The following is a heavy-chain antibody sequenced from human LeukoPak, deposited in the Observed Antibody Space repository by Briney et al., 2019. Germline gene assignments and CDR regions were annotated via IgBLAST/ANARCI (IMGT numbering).Heavy chain of an antibody. J-gene: IGHJ6*02. CDR2: ISYDGGNK. D-gene: IGHD4/OR15-4a*01. Sequence: GGSLRLSCAASGFTFSSYGMHWVRQAPGKGLEWVAVISYDGGNKYYADSVKGRFTISRDNSKNTLYLQMNSLRAEDTAVYYCAKAIPATMAKLYYYYYYGMDVWGQGTTVTVSS. CDR3: AKAIPATMAKLYYYYYYGMDV. V-gene: IGHV3-30*18. CDR1: GFTFSSYG.